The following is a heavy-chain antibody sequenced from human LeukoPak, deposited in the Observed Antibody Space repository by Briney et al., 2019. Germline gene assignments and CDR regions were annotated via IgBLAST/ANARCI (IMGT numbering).Heavy chain of an antibody. V-gene: IGHV3-48*03. CDR1: GFTFSTYE. Sequence: PGGSLRLSCAASGFTFSTYEMNWVRQAPGKGLEWVSYISRSGSTIYYADSVKGRFTISRDNAKNSLYLQVNSLRAEDTAVYYCARTHQRYYYDSSGYYYRDYYYYYGMDVWGQGTTVTASS. D-gene: IGHD3-22*01. CDR3: ARTHQRYYYDSSGYYYRDYYYYYGMDV. CDR2: ISRSGSTI. J-gene: IGHJ6*02.